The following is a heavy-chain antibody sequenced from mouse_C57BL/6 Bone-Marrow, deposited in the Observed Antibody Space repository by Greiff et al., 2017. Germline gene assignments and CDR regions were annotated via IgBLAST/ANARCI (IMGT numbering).Heavy chain of an antibody. CDR3: ARCGYYAWFAY. J-gene: IGHJ3*01. V-gene: IGHV1-26*01. CDR2: INPNNGGT. D-gene: IGHD2-3*01. Sequence: EVKLQQSGPELVKPGASVKISCKASGYTFTDYYMNWVKQSPGKSLEWIGVINPNNGGTSYNQKFKGKATLTVDNSSSTAYMELRSLTSEDSAVYYCARCGYYAWFAYWGQGTLVTVSA. CDR1: GYTFTDYY.